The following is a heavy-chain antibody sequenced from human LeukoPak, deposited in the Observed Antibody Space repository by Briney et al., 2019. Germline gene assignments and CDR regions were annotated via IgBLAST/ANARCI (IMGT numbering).Heavy chain of an antibody. V-gene: IGHV3-7*03. CDR3: AREAVDYYDSSGYPYYYYGMDV. Sequence: GGSLRLSCVVSGFTFNRCWMNWVRQAPGKGLEWVAHINPDGRDTYYVDSVKGRFTISRDNSKNTLYLQMNSLRAEDTAVYYCAREAVDYYDSSGYPYYYYGMDVWGQGTTVTVSS. J-gene: IGHJ6*02. CDR1: GFTFNRCW. CDR2: INPDGRDT. D-gene: IGHD3-22*01.